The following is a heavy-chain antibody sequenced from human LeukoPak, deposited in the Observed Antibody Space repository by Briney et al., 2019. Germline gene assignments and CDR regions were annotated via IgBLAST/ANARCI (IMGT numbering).Heavy chain of an antibody. CDR3: AREHGDYGNY. D-gene: IGHD4-17*01. CDR2: ISYDGSNK. Sequence: PGRSLRPSCAASGFTFSSYAMHWVRQAPGKGLEWVAVISYDGSNKYYADSVKGRFTISRDNSKNTLYLQMNSLRAEDTAVYYCAREHGDYGNYWGQGTLVTVSS. V-gene: IGHV3-30*04. J-gene: IGHJ4*02. CDR1: GFTFSSYA.